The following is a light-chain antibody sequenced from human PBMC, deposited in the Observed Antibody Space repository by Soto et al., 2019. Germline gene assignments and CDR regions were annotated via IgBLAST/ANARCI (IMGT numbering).Light chain of an antibody. Sequence: QSALTQPASVSGSPGQSITISCTGTRSDIGAYNFVSWYQQQPGEVTKLILYDVNVRPSGVSNRFSGYNSGNTASLTISGHQGEDAAYYCCTSGTTSTAMIFGGGTKLTVL. CDR3: TSGTTSTAMI. CDR1: RSDIGAYNF. CDR2: DVN. J-gene: IGLJ2*01. V-gene: IGLV2-14*03.